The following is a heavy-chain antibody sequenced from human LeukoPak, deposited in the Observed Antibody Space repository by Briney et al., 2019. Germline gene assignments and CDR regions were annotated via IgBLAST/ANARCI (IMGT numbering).Heavy chain of an antibody. CDR2: IYPGDSDT. D-gene: IGHD6-13*01. J-gene: IGHJ4*02. CDR1: GYSFTSYW. Sequence: GESLKISCKGSGYSFTSYWIGWVRQMPGKGLEWMGIIYPGDSDTRYSPSFQGQVTISADKSITTAYLQWSSLKASDTAMYYCASSYSSSWFEAYFDYWGQGTLVTVSS. CDR3: ASSYSSSWFEAYFDY. V-gene: IGHV5-51*01.